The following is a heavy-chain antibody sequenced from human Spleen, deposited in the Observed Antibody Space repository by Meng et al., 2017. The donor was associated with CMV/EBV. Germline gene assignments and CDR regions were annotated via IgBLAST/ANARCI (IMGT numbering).Heavy chain of an antibody. Sequence: GGSLRLSCAASGFTVSSNYMSWVRQAPGKGLEWVSVIYSGGSSTNYADSVKGRFTISRDNSKNRLYLQMNSLRAEDTAVYYCAKMRPARQSHYFDYWGQGTLVTVSS. D-gene: IGHD6-6*01. V-gene: IGHV3-53*05. CDR3: AKMRPARQSHYFDY. J-gene: IGHJ4*02. CDR2: IYSGGSST. CDR1: GFTVSSNY.